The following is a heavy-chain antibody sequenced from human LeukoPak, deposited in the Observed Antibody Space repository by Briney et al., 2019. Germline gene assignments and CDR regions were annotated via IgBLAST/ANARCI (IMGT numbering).Heavy chain of an antibody. CDR2: IYYSGST. CDR1: GGSISSHY. V-gene: IGHV4-59*11. J-gene: IGHJ5*02. D-gene: IGHD3-10*01. CDR3: ARDTGITRILPAFQFDP. Sequence: SETLSLTCTVSGGSISSHYWSWIRQPPGKGLEWIGYIYYSGSTNYNPSLKSRVTISVDTSKNQFSLKLSSVTAADTAVYYCARDTGITRILPAFQFDPWGQGTLVTVSS.